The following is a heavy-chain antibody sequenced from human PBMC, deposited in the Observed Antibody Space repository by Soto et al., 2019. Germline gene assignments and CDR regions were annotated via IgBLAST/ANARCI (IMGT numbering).Heavy chain of an antibody. V-gene: IGHV1-18*01. CDR1: GYTFTSYA. J-gene: IGHJ5*02. CDR3: ARGHPSNDYGSGSSLDT. CDR2: IIAYNGNT. D-gene: IGHD3-10*01. Sequence: QVHLVQSGTEVKKPGTSMKVSCRASGYTFTSYAINWVRQAPGQGLEWVGRIIAYNGNTHSAQKLQGRVTITIDTSTSTAYMELRSLRSDDTAVDYCARGHPSNDYGSGSSLDTWGQGTLLTVSA.